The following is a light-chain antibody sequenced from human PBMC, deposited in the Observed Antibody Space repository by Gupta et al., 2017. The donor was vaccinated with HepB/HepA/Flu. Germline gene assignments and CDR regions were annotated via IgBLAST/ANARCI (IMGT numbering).Light chain of an antibody. CDR1: SPNTGNNY. CDR3: APVDSSRRGVV. Sequence: QPLLTQPPSVSAVPGQRVTISCSGSSPNTGNNYVFWYQQFPGVAPKPLIYDNDERPSGVPDRFSGSKSGTSATLGITGLQTGEEADYYCAPVDSSRRGVVFGGGTKLTVL. V-gene: IGLV1-51*01. CDR2: DND. J-gene: IGLJ2*01.